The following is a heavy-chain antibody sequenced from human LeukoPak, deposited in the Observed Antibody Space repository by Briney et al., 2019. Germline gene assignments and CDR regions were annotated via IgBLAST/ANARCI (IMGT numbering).Heavy chain of an antibody. CDR3: ARSRSAGY. Sequence: PGGSLRLSCTASGFTFGEYVVSWFRQAPGKGLEWVANIKRDGSEKYYVDSVKGRFTISRDNAKNSLYLQMDSLRAEDTAVYYCARSRSAGYWGQGTLVTVSS. CDR2: IKRDGSEK. CDR1: GFTFGEYV. J-gene: IGHJ4*02. V-gene: IGHV3-7*01.